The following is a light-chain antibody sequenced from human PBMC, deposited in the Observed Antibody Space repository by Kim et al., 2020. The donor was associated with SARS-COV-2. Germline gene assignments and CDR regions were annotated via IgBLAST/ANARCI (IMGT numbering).Light chain of an antibody. CDR2: SNN. Sequence: GQRVTISCSGSSSNIGGNPVNWYQQLPGTAPKLLIYSNNQRPSGVPDRFSGSKSGTSASLAISGLQSEDEADFYCAAWDDSLNGVVFGGGTQLTVL. V-gene: IGLV1-44*01. CDR1: SSNIGGNP. J-gene: IGLJ2*01. CDR3: AAWDDSLNGVV.